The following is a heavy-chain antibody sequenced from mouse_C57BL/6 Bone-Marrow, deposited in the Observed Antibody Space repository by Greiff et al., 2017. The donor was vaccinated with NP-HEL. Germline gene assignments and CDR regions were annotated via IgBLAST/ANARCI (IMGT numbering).Heavy chain of an antibody. CDR1: GFTFTAYY. D-gene: IGHD2-4*01. J-gene: IGHJ4*01. CDR2: IRNKANGYTI. CDR3: ARSIYYDYADDPFYGMDY. V-gene: IGHV7-3*01. Sequence: LVESGGGLVQPGGSLSLSCAASGFTFTAYYMSWVRQPPGKALEWVGFIRNKANGYTIEYSASVKGRFTISRDNSQSILYLQMNALRAEDSATYYCARSIYYDYADDPFYGMDYWGQGTSVTVSS.